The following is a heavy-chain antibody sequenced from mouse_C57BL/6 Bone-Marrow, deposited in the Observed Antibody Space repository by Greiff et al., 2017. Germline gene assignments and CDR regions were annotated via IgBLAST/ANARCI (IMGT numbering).Heavy chain of an antibody. CDR3: AREDYGSSLHWYFDV. Sequence: QVQLQQSGAELVRPGASVKLSCKASGYTFTDYYINWVKQRPGQGLEWIARIYPGSGNTYYNEKFKGKATLTAEKSSSTAYMLHSSLTSEDSAVYFCAREDYGSSLHWYFDVWGTGTTVTVSS. CDR1: GYTFTDYY. CDR2: IYPGSGNT. V-gene: IGHV1-76*01. D-gene: IGHD1-1*01. J-gene: IGHJ1*03.